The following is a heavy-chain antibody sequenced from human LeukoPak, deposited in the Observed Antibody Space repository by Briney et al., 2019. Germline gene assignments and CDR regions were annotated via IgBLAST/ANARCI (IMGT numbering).Heavy chain of an antibody. V-gene: IGHV3-11*04. CDR2: ISISGYST. CDR1: GFTFNNYY. D-gene: IGHD3-3*01. CDR3: ARRYDFWSGYYGWFDP. J-gene: IGHJ5*02. Sequence: PGVSLRLSCTASGFTFNNYYMSWIRRAPGKGLEWISYISISGYSTYYADSVKGRFTISRDNAKNSLYLQMNNLRPEDTAFYYCARRYDFWSGYYGWFDPWGQGALVTVSS.